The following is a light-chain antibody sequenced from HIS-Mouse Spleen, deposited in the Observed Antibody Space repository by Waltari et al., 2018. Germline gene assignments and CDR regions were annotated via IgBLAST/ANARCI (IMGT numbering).Light chain of an antibody. J-gene: IGLJ2*01. Sequence: QSALTQPASVSGSPGQSITISCTGTSSDVGSYNLVSWYQQHPGKAPKLMIYEGSTRPAGVSNRVSGSKSGNTASLTISGLQAEDEADYYCCSYAGSSTLVVFGGGTKLTVL. CDR2: EGS. CDR1: SSDVGSYNL. CDR3: CSYAGSSTLVV. V-gene: IGLV2-23*01.